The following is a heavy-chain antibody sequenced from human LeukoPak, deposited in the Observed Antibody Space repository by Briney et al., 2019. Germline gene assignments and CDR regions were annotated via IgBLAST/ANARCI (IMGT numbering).Heavy chain of an antibody. CDR3: ARRSRAAKNWFDP. V-gene: IGHV4-34*01. J-gene: IGHJ5*02. D-gene: IGHD2-15*01. CDR1: GGSFSGYY. Sequence: SETLSLTCAVYGGSFSGYYWSWIRQPPGKGLEWIGEINHSGSTNYNPSLKSRVTISVDTSKNQFSLKLSSVTAADTAVYYCARRSRAAKNWFDPWGQGTLVTVSS. CDR2: INHSGST.